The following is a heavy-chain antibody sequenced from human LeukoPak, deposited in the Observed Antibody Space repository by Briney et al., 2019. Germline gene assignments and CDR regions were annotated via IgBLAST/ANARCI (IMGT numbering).Heavy chain of an antibody. J-gene: IGHJ4*02. V-gene: IGHV4-61*10. CDR3: ARGGHNRSRFSY. Sequence: SETLSLTCTVSGDSISSGSFYWSWIRPAAGKGLDWVGRVTSSGRTTYNPSLKSRLTISITTSKIQLSLKVASVTAADTAVYYCARGGHNRSRFSYWGQGTLVTVSS. CDR1: GDSISSGSFY. CDR2: VTSSGRT. D-gene: IGHD5-24*01.